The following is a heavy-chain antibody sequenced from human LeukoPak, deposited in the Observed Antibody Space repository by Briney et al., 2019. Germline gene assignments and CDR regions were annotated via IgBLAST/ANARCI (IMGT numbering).Heavy chain of an antibody. CDR1: GFTFDDYA. CDR3: AKDRAAADRSCFDY. Sequence: GGSLRLSCAASGFTFDDYAMHWVRQAPGKGLEWVSGIGWNGGSIGYADSVKGRFTISRDNAENSLYLEMNSLRAEDTALYYCAKDRAAADRSCFDYWGQGILVTVSS. J-gene: IGHJ4*02. D-gene: IGHD6-13*01. CDR2: IGWNGGSI. V-gene: IGHV3-9*01.